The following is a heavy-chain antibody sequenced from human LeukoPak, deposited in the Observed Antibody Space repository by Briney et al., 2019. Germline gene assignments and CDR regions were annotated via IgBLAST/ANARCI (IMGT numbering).Heavy chain of an antibody. CDR2: ISAYNGNT. D-gene: IGHD3-10*01. CDR3: ARERRITMVRGVLYYMDV. J-gene: IGHJ6*03. V-gene: IGHV1-18*01. Sequence: ASVKVSCKASGYTFTSYGISWVRQAPGQRLEWIGWISAYNGNTNYAQKLQGRVTMTTDTSTSTAYMELRSLRSDDTAVYYCARERRITMVRGVLYYMDVWGKGTTVTISS. CDR1: GYTFTSYG.